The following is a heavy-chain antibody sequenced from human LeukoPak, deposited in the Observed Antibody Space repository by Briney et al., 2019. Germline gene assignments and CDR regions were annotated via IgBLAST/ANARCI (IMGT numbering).Heavy chain of an antibody. CDR3: ARHVVALGFDY. D-gene: IGHD3-22*01. CDR2: ITTSSSYI. J-gene: IGHJ4*02. Sequence: GGSLRHSCAASGFTFSTYTMNWVRQAPGKGLEWVSSITTSSSYIYYADSVKGRFTISRDNAKNSLYLQMNSLRAEDTAVYYCARHVVALGFDYWGQGTLVTVSS. V-gene: IGHV3-21*01. CDR1: GFTFSTYT.